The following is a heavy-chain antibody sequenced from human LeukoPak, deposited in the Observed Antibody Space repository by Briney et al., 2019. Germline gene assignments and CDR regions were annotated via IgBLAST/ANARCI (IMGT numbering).Heavy chain of an antibody. CDR3: ARDMAYRSDFDAFDM. V-gene: IGHV3-74*01. D-gene: IGHD6-19*01. CDR2: VNTDGRHT. Sequence: PGGSLRLSCSASRFTFSNYWMQWVRQAPGKGLVWVSRVNTDGRHTDYADSVKGRFTISRDNAKNTLYLQINSLRVEDTAVYYCARDMAYRSDFDAFDMWGQGTLVTVSS. CDR1: RFTFSNYW. J-gene: IGHJ3*02.